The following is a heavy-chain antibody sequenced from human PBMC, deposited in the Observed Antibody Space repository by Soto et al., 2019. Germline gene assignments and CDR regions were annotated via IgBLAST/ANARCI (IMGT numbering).Heavy chain of an antibody. CDR3: ARVKAVAGITYYFDY. V-gene: IGHV4-39*01. J-gene: IGHJ4*02. CDR1: GGSISSSSYY. Sequence: SETLSLTCTVSGGSISSSSYYWGWIRQPPGKGLEWIGSIYYSGSTYYNPSLKSRVTISVDTSKNQFSLKLSSVTAADTAVYYCARVKAVAGITYYFDYWGQGTLVTVSS. D-gene: IGHD6-19*01. CDR2: IYYSGST.